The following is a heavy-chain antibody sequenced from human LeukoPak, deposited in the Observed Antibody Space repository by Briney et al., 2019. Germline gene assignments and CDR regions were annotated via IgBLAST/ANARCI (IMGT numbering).Heavy chain of an antibody. Sequence: GGSLRLSCAASGFTVSSNCMSWVGQAPGKGLEWVSIIYGGGSTYYADSVKGRFTLSRDNSKNTLYLQMNSLRVENTAVYYCARDDPRCLVPDYWGQGTLVTVSS. V-gene: IGHV3-53*01. J-gene: IGHJ4*02. D-gene: IGHD6-19*01. CDR3: ARDDPRCLVPDY. CDR2: IYGGGST. CDR1: GFTVSSNC.